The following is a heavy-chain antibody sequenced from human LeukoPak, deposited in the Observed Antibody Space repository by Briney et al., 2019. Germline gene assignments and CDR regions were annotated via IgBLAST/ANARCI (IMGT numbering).Heavy chain of an antibody. CDR1: GFTFSSYS. Sequence: GGSLRLSCAASGFTFSSYSMNWVRQAPGKGLEWVSYISSSSSTIYYADSVKGRFTISRDNAKNSLYLQMNSLRAEDTAVYYCARGVPTGVDYFDYWGQGTLVTVSS. J-gene: IGHJ4*02. CDR2: ISSSSSTI. D-gene: IGHD2-8*02. V-gene: IGHV3-48*04. CDR3: ARGVPTGVDYFDY.